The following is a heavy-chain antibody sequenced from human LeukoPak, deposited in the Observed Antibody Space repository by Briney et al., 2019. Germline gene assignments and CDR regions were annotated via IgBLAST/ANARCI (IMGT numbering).Heavy chain of an antibody. CDR3: ARESSGWYFFDY. CDR2: INPNSGGT. CDR1: GYTCTGYY. D-gene: IGHD6-19*01. J-gene: IGHJ4*02. Sequence: GAPVKVSCKASGYTCTGYYMHWVRQAPGQGLEWMGWINPNSGGTNYAQKFQGRVTMTRDTSISTAYMELSRLRSDDTAVYYCARESSGWYFFDYWGQGTLVTVSS. V-gene: IGHV1-2*02.